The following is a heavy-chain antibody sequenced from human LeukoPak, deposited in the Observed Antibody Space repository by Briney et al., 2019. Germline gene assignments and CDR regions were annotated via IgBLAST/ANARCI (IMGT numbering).Heavy chain of an antibody. CDR2: ISSDSTNI. CDR3: ARDGSGSGDY. J-gene: IGHJ4*02. V-gene: IGHV3-21*01. Sequence: GSLRLSCAASGFTFSIYGMNWVRQAPGEGLEWVASISSDSTNIYYTDSVKGRFTISRDNAKNSLYLQMNSLILEDTAVYYCARDGSGSGDYWGQGTLVTVSS. D-gene: IGHD2-15*01. CDR1: GFTFSIYG.